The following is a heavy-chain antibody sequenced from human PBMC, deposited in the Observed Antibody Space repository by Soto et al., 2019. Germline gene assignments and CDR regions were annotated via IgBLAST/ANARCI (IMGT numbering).Heavy chain of an antibody. CDR3: AKDSSGVNDY. D-gene: IGHD3-22*01. CDR1: GFTFSSYG. CDR2: ISYDGSNK. J-gene: IGHJ4*02. Sequence: GGSLRLSCAASGFTFSSYGMHWVRQAPGEGLEWVAVISYDGSNKYYADSVKGRFTISRDNSKNTLYLQMNSLRAEDTAVYYCAKDSSGVNDYWGQGTLVTAPQ. V-gene: IGHV3-30*18.